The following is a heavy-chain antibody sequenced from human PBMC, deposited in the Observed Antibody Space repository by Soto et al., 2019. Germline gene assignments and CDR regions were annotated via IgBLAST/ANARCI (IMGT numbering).Heavy chain of an antibody. CDR3: ARAQFYSGSGNYNNLMFDA. J-gene: IGHJ5*02. Sequence: PSETLSLTCAVSGGSIGGVGYSWSWIRQPPGGGLEWIGYMYHSGTFLRSPSLKTRLTMSLDMSKNQFSLTLNSMTAADTAVYYCARAQFYSGSGNYNNLMFDAWGQGIQVTVSS. D-gene: IGHD3-10*01. CDR2: MYHSGTF. CDR1: GGSIGGVGYS. V-gene: IGHV4-30-2*01.